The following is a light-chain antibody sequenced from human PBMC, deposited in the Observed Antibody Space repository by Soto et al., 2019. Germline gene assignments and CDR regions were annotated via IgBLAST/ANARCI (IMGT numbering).Light chain of an antibody. J-gene: IGKJ5*01. CDR3: QQRGNWPIT. CDR1: QNVYNY. Sequence: ETVLTQSPATMSLSPGDRATLSCRASQNVYNYLGWYQQKPGQPPRLLIFDASHRATGIPARFSGSGSGTDFTLTISSLEPEEFAVYYCQQRGNWPITFGQGTRLEIK. CDR2: DAS. V-gene: IGKV3-11*01.